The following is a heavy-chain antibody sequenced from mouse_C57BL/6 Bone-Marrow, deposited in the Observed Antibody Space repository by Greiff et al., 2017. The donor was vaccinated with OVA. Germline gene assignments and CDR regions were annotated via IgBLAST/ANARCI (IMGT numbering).Heavy chain of an antibody. V-gene: IGHV1-81*01. J-gene: IGHJ3*01. Sequence: VQLQQSGAELARPGASVKLSCKASGYTFTSYGISWVKQRTGQGLEWIGEIYPRSGNTYYNEKFKGKATLTADKSSSTAYMELRSLTSEDSAVYFCARYESKAKLGRFAYWGQGTLVTVSA. CDR1: GYTFTSYG. D-gene: IGHD4-1*01. CDR3: ARYESKAKLGRFAY. CDR2: IYPRSGNT.